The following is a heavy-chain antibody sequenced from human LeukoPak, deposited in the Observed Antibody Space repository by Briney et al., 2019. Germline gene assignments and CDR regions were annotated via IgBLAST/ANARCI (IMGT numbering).Heavy chain of an antibody. J-gene: IGHJ4*02. Sequence: SETLSLTCTVSGGSISSSSTYYWGWIRQPPGKGLEWIGSIYYSGNTYYNPSLKSRVTISGDTSKNQFSLGLSSVTAADTAVYYCARLSYYYDSSGSHPFDYWGQGALVTVSS. CDR1: GGSISSSSTYY. D-gene: IGHD3-22*01. CDR2: IYYSGNT. V-gene: IGHV4-39*01. CDR3: ARLSYYYDSSGSHPFDY.